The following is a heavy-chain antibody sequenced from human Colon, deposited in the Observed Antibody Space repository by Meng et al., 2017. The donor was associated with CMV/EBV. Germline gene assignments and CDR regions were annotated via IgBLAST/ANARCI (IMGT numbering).Heavy chain of an antibody. Sequence: SCAASRFAFRTSGMHWVRQAPCDGLEWVALKSNDGSSTDSLDSVKSRFTISRDNSKNTLYLQMNNLRDEDTAIYYCAKVGLHGYYFDYWGQGTLVTVSS. V-gene: IGHV3-30*18. D-gene: IGHD3/OR15-3a*01. CDR1: RFAFRTSG. CDR2: KSNDGSST. J-gene: IGHJ4*02. CDR3: AKVGLHGYYFDY.